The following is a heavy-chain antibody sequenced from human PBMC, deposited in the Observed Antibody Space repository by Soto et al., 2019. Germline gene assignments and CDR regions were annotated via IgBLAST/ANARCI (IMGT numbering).Heavy chain of an antibody. D-gene: IGHD1-26*01. CDR2: IYRTGST. V-gene: IGHV4-4*02. J-gene: IGHJ4*02. Sequence: SETLPLTCAVSGGSFTSNNWWTWVRQPPGQGLEWIGEIYRTGSTNYNPSLKSRVTISLDKSENQFSLKVTSLTAADTAVYYCASRDPGASVDYWGQGTLVTLSA. CDR3: ASRDPGASVDY. CDR1: GGSFTSNNW.